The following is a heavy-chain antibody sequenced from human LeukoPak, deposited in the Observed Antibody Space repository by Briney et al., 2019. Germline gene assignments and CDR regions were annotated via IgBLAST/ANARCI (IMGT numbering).Heavy chain of an antibody. CDR1: GGTFSSYA. J-gene: IGHJ4*02. D-gene: IGHD4-17*01. CDR2: IIPIFGTA. Sequence: ASVKVSCKASGGTFSSYAISWVRQAPGQGLEWMGGIIPIFGTANYAQKFQGRVTITTDESTSTAYMELSSLRSEDTAVYYCAARDYGDYPYYFDYWGQGTLVTVSS. V-gene: IGHV1-69*05. CDR3: AARDYGDYPYYFDY.